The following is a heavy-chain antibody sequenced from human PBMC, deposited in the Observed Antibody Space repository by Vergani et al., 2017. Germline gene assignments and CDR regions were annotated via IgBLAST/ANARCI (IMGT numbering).Heavy chain of an antibody. D-gene: IGHD3-10*01. V-gene: IGHV4-39*01. J-gene: IGHJ4*02. CDR3: ARRLQYGSGSQIIDY. CDR2: IYYTGST. CDR1: GYSISTSNYY. Sequence: QLQLQQSGPGLVKPSETLSLTCTVSGYSISTSNYYWGWIRQPPGKGLEWIGNIYYTGSTYYNPSLKSRVTISVDTSKNQFSLKLSSVTAADTAVYYCARRLQYGSGSQIIDYWGQGTLVTVSS.